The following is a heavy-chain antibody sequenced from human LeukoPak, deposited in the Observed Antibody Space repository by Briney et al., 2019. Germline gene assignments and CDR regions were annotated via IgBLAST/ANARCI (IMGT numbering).Heavy chain of an antibody. J-gene: IGHJ6*02. CDR1: GYTFTSYD. V-gene: IGHV1-8*01. D-gene: IGHD3-3*01. CDR2: MNPNSGNT. Sequence: GASVKVSCKASGYTFTSYDINWVRQATGQGLEWMGWMNPNSGNTGYAQKFQGRVTMARNTSISTAYMELSSLRSEDTAVYYRAILTTIFGVVIMEGGMDVWGQGTTVTVSS. CDR3: AILTTIFGVVIMEGGMDV.